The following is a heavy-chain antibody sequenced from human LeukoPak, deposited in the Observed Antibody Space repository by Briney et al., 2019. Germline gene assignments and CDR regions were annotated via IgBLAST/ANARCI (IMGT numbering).Heavy chain of an antibody. CDR1: RFSFSSYE. V-gene: IGHV3-48*03. J-gene: IGHJ6*02. CDR3: ARDCSRTSCYLGIYYYGMDV. Sequence: GGSLRLSCAASRFSFSSYEMNWVRQAPGKGLEWVSYISSSGGTTYYADSVRGRFTISRDNAKNSLYLQMNSLRVEDTAVYYCARDCSRTSCYLGIYYYGMDVWGQGTTVTV. CDR2: ISSSGGTT. D-gene: IGHD2-2*01.